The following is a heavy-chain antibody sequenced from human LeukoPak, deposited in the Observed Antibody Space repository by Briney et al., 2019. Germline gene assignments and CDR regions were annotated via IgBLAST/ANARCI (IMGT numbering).Heavy chain of an antibody. V-gene: IGHV4-34*01. CDR1: GGSFSGYY. CDR2: INHSGST. D-gene: IGHD3-22*01. CDR3: ARGTLRYYYDSSGYLG. J-gene: IGHJ4*02. Sequence: SETLSLTCAVYGGSFSGYYWSWIRQPPGKGLEGIGEINHSGSTNYNPSLKSRVTISVDTSKNQFSLKLSSVTAADTAVYYCARGTLRYYYDSSGYLGWGQGTLVTVSS.